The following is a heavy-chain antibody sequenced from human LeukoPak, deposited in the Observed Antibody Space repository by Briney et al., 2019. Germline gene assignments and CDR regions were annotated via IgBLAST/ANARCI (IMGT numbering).Heavy chain of an antibody. CDR3: ARVMGGPIAAAAGAFDI. J-gene: IGHJ3*02. CDR1: GFTFSGYA. D-gene: IGHD6-13*01. CDR2: ISYDGSNK. Sequence: GGSLRLSCAASGFTFSGYAMHWVRQAPGKGLEWVAVISYDGSNKYYADSVKGRFTISRDNSKNTLYLEMNSLRAEDTAVYYCARVMGGPIAAAAGAFDIWGQGTMVTVSS. V-gene: IGHV3-30-3*01.